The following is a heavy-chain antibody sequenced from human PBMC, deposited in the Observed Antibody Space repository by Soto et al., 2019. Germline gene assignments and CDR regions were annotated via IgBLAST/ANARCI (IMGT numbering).Heavy chain of an antibody. Sequence: PSETLSLTCTVSGSSVSSGIYYWTWIRQPPGKGLEWIGYIYHSETTNYDASLRSRVTISVDTSKNQFSLRLTSVTAADTAVYYCARYHDYGDYGYFDSWGQGTLVTVSS. V-gene: IGHV4-61*01. CDR1: GSSVSSGIYY. D-gene: IGHD4-17*01. J-gene: IGHJ4*02. CDR3: ARYHDYGDYGYFDS. CDR2: IYHSETT.